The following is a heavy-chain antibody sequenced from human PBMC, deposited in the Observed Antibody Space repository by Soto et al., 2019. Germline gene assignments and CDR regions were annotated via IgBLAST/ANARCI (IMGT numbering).Heavy chain of an antibody. V-gene: IGHV3-74*01. D-gene: IGHD3-22*01. Sequence: GGSLRLSCAASAFTFNNHWMHWVRQVPGKGPVWVSRINGDRSFTSYADAVKGRFTISRDNAKNTLSLQMNSLRAEDTAVYYCAREIYDDYDSSGFDHWGQGT. CDR1: AFTFNNHW. CDR3: AREIYDDYDSSGFDH. J-gene: IGHJ4*02. CDR2: INGDRSFT.